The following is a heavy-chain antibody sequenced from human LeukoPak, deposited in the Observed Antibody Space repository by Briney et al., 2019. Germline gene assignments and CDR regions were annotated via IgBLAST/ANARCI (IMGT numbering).Heavy chain of an antibody. J-gene: IGHJ4*02. CDR1: GGSISSSSYY. CDR2: IYYSGST. CDR3: ARIVASYYFDY. D-gene: IGHD5-12*01. Sequence: PSETLSLTCTVSGGSISSSSYYWGWIRQPPGKGLEWIGSIYYSGSTYYNPSLKSRVTISVDTSKNQFSLKLSSVTAADTAVYYCARIVASYYFDYWGQGTLVTVS. V-gene: IGHV4-39*01.